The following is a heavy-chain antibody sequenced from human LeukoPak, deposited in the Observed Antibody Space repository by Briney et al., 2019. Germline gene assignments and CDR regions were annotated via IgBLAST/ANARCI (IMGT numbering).Heavy chain of an antibody. CDR3: ARTYCGGDCSQFWFDP. D-gene: IGHD2-21*02. V-gene: IGHV5-51*01. J-gene: IGHJ5*02. CDR1: GYSFNSYW. Sequence: PGESLKISCKGSGYSFNSYWIGWVRQMPGKGLEWMAIIYPGDSDTRYSPSFQGQVTISADKSISTAYLQWSSLKASDTAIYYCARTYCGGDCSQFWFDPWGQGTLVTVSS. CDR2: IYPGDSDT.